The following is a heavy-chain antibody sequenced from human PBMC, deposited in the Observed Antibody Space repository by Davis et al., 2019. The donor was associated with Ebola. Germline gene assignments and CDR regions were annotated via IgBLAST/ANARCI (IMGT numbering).Heavy chain of an antibody. CDR1: GFTFSSYA. D-gene: IGHD3-3*01. Sequence: GESLKISCAASGFTFSSYAMSWVRQAPGKGLEWVSAISGSGGSTYYADSVKGRFTISRDNSKNTLYLQMNSLRAEDTAVYYCAKAPRMKYDFWSGQTYYFDYWGQGNLVTVSS. J-gene: IGHJ4*02. CDR2: ISGSGGST. V-gene: IGHV3-23*01. CDR3: AKAPRMKYDFWSGQTYYFDY.